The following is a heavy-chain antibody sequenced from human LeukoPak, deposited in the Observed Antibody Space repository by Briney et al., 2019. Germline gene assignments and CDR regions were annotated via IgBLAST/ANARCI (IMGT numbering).Heavy chain of an antibody. D-gene: IGHD3-22*01. CDR1: GFTFNSYS. CDR3: ARDQYYDSSGYSNYYYGMDV. CDR2: ISSSSTYI. Sequence: GGSLRLSCAASGFTFNSYSMSWVRQAPGKGLEWVSSISSSSTYIYYADSMKGRFTISRDNAKNSLYLQMNSLRVEDTAVYYCARDQYYDSSGYSNYYYGMDVWGQGTTVTVSS. V-gene: IGHV3-21*01. J-gene: IGHJ6*02.